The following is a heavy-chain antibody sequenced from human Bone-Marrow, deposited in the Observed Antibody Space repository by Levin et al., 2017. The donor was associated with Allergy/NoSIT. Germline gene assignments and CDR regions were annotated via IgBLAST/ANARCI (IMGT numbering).Heavy chain of an antibody. D-gene: IGHD2-8*01. Sequence: LSLTCAASGFTFSSYGMHWVRQAPGKGLEWVAVISYDGSNKYYADSVKGRFTISRDNSKNTLYLQMNSLRAEDTAVYYCAKDLGGMLYYYYYGMDVWGQGTTVTVSS. CDR3: AKDLGGMLYYYYYGMDV. CDR1: GFTFSSYG. J-gene: IGHJ6*02. V-gene: IGHV3-30*18. CDR2: ISYDGSNK.